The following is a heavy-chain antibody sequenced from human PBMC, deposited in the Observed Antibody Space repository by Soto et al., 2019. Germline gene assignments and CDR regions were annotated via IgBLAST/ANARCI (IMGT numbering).Heavy chain of an antibody. Sequence: GGSLRLSCEASGFTISGCSMNWVRQAPGKGLEWLAYITIRTGSIVYADPVRGRFTISADNAENSVFLQMNSLRDEDTAVYFCVRDRDLDRDMVHADLWGQGTLVTVSS. J-gene: IGHJ4*01. CDR2: ITIRTGSI. D-gene: IGHD5-18*01. CDR3: VRDRDLDRDMVHADL. CDR1: GFTISGCS. V-gene: IGHV3-48*02.